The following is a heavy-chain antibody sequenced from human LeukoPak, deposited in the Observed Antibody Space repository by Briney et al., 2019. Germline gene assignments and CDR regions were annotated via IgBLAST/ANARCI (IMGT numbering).Heavy chain of an antibody. CDR3: ATQWGVYCSGGACSYTGAFDI. J-gene: IGHJ3*02. Sequence: GGSLRLSCAASGFTVSGNYMTWVRQAPGKGLEWVSVIYSGGSTYYADSVKGRFIISRDNSKNTLYLQMNSLRAVDTAVYYCATQWGVYCSGGACSYTGAFDIWGQGTMVTVSS. D-gene: IGHD2-15*01. V-gene: IGHV3-66*01. CDR1: GFTVSGNY. CDR2: IYSGGST.